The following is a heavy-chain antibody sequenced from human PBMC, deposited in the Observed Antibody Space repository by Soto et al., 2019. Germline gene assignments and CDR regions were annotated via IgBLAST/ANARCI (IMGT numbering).Heavy chain of an antibody. CDR2: MRPNNGDT. Sequence: QVQLVQSGAEVREPGASVKVSCKASGYIFTNYDINWVRQATGQGPEWMGWMRPNNGDTGYAQKFQGRVTMTRDTSISTAYMELSSLRSEDTAVYYCARGVDAGVDYWGQGILVTVSS. V-gene: IGHV1-8*01. CDR3: ARGVDAGVDY. CDR1: GYIFTNYD. J-gene: IGHJ4*02. D-gene: IGHD2-15*01.